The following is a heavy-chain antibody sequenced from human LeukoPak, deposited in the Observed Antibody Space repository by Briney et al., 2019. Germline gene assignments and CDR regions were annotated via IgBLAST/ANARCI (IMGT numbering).Heavy chain of an antibody. CDR2: SYSGGST. CDR3: ARGPDVDGYIHAPFGY. V-gene: IGHV3-53*01. Sequence: PGGSLRLSCAASGFTISWHYMSWVRQAPGKGLEWVALSYSGGSTYYADSVEGRFTISRDNSKSMLFLQMNSLRADDTAVYYCARGPDVDGYIHAPFGYWGQGALVTVSS. J-gene: IGHJ4*02. D-gene: IGHD5-24*01. CDR1: GFTISWHY.